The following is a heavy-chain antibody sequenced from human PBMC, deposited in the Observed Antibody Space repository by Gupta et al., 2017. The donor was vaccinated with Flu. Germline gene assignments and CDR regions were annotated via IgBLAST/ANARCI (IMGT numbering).Heavy chain of an antibody. Sequence: EVQLVESGGGLVQPGGSLRLSCAASGFTFSSYWMSWVRQAPGKGLEWVANIKQDGSEKYYVDSVKGRFTISRDNAKNSLYLQMNSLRAEDTAVYYCARDNNGGKDYYYYYMDVWGKGTTVTVSS. V-gene: IGHV3-7*01. CDR3: ARDNNGGKDYYYYYMDV. CDR1: GFTFSSYW. CDR2: IKQDGSEK. J-gene: IGHJ6*03. D-gene: IGHD4-23*01.